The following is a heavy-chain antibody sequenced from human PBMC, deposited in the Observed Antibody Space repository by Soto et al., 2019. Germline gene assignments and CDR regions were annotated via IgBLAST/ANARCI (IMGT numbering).Heavy chain of an antibody. CDR3: VKDGPNWGKDFDC. J-gene: IGHJ4*02. CDR1: GFAFSTYG. V-gene: IGHV3-33*06. D-gene: IGHD3-16*01. CDR2: TWHDESNK. Sequence: QVQLVESGGGVVQPGRSLRLSCAASGFAFSTYGMHWVRQAPGKGLEWVAVTWHDESNKYYADSVRGRFTISRDNSKNTLYLQMNSLRAEDTALYYCVKDGPNWGKDFDCWGQGTLVTVSS.